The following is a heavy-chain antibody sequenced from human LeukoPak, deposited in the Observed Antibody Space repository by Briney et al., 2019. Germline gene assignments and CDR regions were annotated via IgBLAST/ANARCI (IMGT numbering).Heavy chain of an antibody. CDR1: GFTFSSYG. CDR3: AKTLRLGELSLDY. CDR2: IRYDGSNK. J-gene: IGHJ4*02. Sequence: GGSLRLSCAASGFTFSSYGMHWVRQAPGKGLEWVAFIRYDGSNKYYADSVKGRFTISRDNSKNTLYLQMNSLRAEDTAVNYCAKTLRLGELSLDYWGQGTLVTVSS. D-gene: IGHD3-16*02. V-gene: IGHV3-30*02.